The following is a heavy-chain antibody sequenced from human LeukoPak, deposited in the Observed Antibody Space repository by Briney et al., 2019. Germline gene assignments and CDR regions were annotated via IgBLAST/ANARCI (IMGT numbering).Heavy chain of an antibody. J-gene: IGHJ6*02. V-gene: IGHV4-59*01. CDR3: ARDTVVPQGGMDV. D-gene: IGHD2-2*01. CDR2: IYYSGST. CDR1: GGFISSYH. Sequence: SETLSLTCTVSGGFISSYHWSWIRQPPGKGLEWIGYIYYSGSTNYNPSLKSRVTISVDTSKNQFSLKLSSVTAADTAVYYCARDTVVPQGGMDVWGQGTTVTVSS.